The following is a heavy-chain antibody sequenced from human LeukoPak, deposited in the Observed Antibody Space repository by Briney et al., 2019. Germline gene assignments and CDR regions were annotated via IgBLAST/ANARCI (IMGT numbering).Heavy chain of an antibody. CDR2: ISTSSSYI. Sequence: GGSLRLSCAASGFTFSSYSMNWVRQAPGKGLEWVSSISTSSSYIHYADSVKGRFTISRDNAKNSLYLQMNSLRAEDTAVYYCARDLSGSYFDYWGQGTLVTVSS. CDR3: ARDLSGSYFDY. CDR1: GFTFSSYS. D-gene: IGHD1-26*01. V-gene: IGHV3-21*04. J-gene: IGHJ4*02.